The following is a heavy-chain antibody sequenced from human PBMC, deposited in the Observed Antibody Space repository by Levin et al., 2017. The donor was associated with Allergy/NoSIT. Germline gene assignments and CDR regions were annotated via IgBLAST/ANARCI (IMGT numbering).Heavy chain of an antibody. CDR2: ISSGSSYI. V-gene: IGHV3-21*01. J-gene: IGHJ4*02. CDR3: ARLSTDGSGSYLDY. CDR1: GFTFSTYS. Sequence: PGGSLRLSCAASGFTFSTYSMNWVRQAPGKGLEWVSSISSGSSYIYYADSVKGRFTISRDNAKNSLYLQMNSLRAEDTAVYYCARLSTDGSGSYLDYWGQGTLVTVSS. D-gene: IGHD3-10*01.